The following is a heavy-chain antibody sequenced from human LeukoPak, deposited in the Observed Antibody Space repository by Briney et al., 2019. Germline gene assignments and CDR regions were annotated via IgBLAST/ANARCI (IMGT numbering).Heavy chain of an antibody. CDR1: GGSISSYY. CDR3: ARLYYDSSGYSLYFDY. D-gene: IGHD3-22*01. CDR2: IYYSGST. V-gene: IGHV4-59*08. Sequence: PSQTLSLTCTVSGGSISSYYWSWIRQPPGKGLEWIGYIYYSGSTNYNPSLKSRVTISVDTSKNQFSLKLSSVTAADTAVYYCARLYYDSSGYSLYFDYWGQGTLVTVSS. J-gene: IGHJ4*02.